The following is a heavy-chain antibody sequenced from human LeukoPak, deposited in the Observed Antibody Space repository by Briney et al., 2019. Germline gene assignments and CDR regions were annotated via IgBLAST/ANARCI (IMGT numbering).Heavy chain of an antibody. CDR3: ARDRRGRYCSGGSCYSYYYYMDV. CDR2: INTNTGNP. D-gene: IGHD2-15*01. V-gene: IGHV7-4-1*02. CDR1: GYTFTSYA. Sequence: ASVKVSCKASGYTFTSYAMNWVRQAPGQGLEWMGWINTNTGNPTYAQGFTGRFVFSLDTSVSTAYLQLSSLKAEDTAVYYCARDRRGRYCSGGSCYSYYYYMDVWGKGTTVTVSS. J-gene: IGHJ6*03.